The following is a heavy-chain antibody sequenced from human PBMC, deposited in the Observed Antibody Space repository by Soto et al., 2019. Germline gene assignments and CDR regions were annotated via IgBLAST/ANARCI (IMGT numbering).Heavy chain of an antibody. CDR2: IYYSGST. Sequence: KTSETLSLTCTVSGGSISSGDYYWSWIRQPPGKGLEWIGYIYYSGSTYYNPSLKSRVTISVDTSKNQFSLKLSSVTAADTAVYYCAREGGSGGTDWFDPWGQGTLVTVSS. CDR1: GGSISSGDYY. V-gene: IGHV4-30-4*01. J-gene: IGHJ5*02. CDR3: AREGGSGGTDWFDP. D-gene: IGHD2-15*01.